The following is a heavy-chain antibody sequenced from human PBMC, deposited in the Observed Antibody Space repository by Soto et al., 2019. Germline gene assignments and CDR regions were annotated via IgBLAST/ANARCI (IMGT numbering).Heavy chain of an antibody. D-gene: IGHD3-10*01. CDR2: ISYDGSKK. J-gene: IGHJ6*02. CDR3: AKDMGFIGGMDF. Sequence: QVQLVESGGGVVQPGKSLRLSCAASGFTFSSYGMHWVRQAPGRGLEWVAVISYDGSKKHYADSVKGRFTISRDDSKNYMFLEMNSLRVEDTAVFYCAKDMGFIGGMDFWGQGTTVTVSS. CDR1: GFTFSSYG. V-gene: IGHV3-30*18.